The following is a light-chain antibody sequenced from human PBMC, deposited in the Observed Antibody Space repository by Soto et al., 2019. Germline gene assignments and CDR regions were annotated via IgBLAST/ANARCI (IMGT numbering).Light chain of an antibody. J-gene: IGKJ1*01. CDR3: QQRSNWPRT. CDR1: QGVSSY. V-gene: IGKV3-11*01. CDR2: DAS. Sequence: IRVTQSPATLSLATGERASLSCRASQGVSSYLAWYQQKPGQAPRLLIYDASNRATGIPARFSGSGSGTDFTLTISRLEPEDFGVYYCQQRSNWPRTFGQGTKVDIK.